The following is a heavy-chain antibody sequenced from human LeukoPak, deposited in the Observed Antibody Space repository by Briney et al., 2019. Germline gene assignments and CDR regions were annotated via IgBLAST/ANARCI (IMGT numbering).Heavy chain of an antibody. CDR3: AREGIAAAGTVNWFDP. Sequence: PSETLSLTCTVSGGSISSGDYYWSWIRQPPGKGLEWIGYIYYSGSTYYNPSLKSRVTISVDTSKNQFSLKLSSVTAADTAVYYCAREGIAAAGTVNWFDPWGQGTLVTVSS. D-gene: IGHD6-13*01. CDR1: GGSISSGDYY. V-gene: IGHV4-30-4*01. CDR2: IYYSGST. J-gene: IGHJ5*02.